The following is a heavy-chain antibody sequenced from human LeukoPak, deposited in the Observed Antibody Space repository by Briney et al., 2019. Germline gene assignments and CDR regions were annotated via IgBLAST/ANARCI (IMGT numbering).Heavy chain of an antibody. V-gene: IGHV3-21*01. Sequence: PGGSLRLSCAASGFTFSRDNMNWVRQAPGKGLEWVSSISSGSSFINYADSVKGRFTISRDNAKNSLYLQMNSLRAEDTAVYYCARVETGTTARVDYWGQGTLVTVSS. D-gene: IGHD1-1*01. J-gene: IGHJ4*02. CDR2: ISSGSSFI. CDR3: ARVETGTTARVDY. CDR1: GFTFSRDN.